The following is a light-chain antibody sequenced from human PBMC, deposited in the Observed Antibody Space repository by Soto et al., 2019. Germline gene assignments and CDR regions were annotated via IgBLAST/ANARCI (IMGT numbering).Light chain of an antibody. CDR1: SSDVGGYNY. CDR2: EVS. CDR3: SSYRSNSRVV. V-gene: IGLV2-14*01. J-gene: IGLJ2*01. Sequence: QLVLTQPASVSGSPGQSITISCTGTSSDVGGYNYVSWYQQHPVKAPKLIIYEVSHRPSGVSNRFSGSKSGDTASLTISGLQAEDEGDYYCSSYRSNSRVVFGGGTKLTVL.